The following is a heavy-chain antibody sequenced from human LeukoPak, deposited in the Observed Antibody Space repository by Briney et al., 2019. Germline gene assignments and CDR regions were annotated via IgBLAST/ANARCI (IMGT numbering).Heavy chain of an antibody. CDR1: GFTFSSYA. V-gene: IGHV3-23*01. D-gene: IGHD1-26*01. Sequence: PGGSLRLSCAASGFTFSSYAMSWVRQAPGKGLECISGFSGSGGSTYYADSVKGRFTISRDNSKNTLYLQMYSLRAEDTAVYYCAKASSGTYFLFDYWGQGTLVTVSS. CDR3: AKASSGTYFLFDY. J-gene: IGHJ4*02. CDR2: FSGSGGST.